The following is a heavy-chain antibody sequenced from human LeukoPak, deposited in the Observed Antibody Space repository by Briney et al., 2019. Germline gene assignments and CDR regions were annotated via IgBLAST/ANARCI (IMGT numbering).Heavy chain of an antibody. D-gene: IGHD3-10*01. CDR3: FREHFWFGGSGAFVI. J-gene: IGHJ3*02. V-gene: IGHV3-48*01. Sequence: QPGGSLRLSCAASGFSFTTHSMNWVRQAPGKALEWVSFISVTSSFISYADSVKGRFTISRDNGENSLYLQMNSLRAKDKAVYYYFREHFWFGGSGAFVIWGQGAMVTVSS. CDR2: ISVTSSFI. CDR1: GFSFTTHS.